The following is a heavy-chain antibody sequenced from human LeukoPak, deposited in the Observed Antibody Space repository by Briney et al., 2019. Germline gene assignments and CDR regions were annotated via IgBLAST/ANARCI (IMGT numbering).Heavy chain of an antibody. CDR2: ISAYNGNT. J-gene: IGHJ6*03. CDR3: ARDLVQLSLYYYYYMDV. D-gene: IGHD6-6*01. V-gene: IGHV1-18*01. CDR1: GYTFTSYG. Sequence: GASVKVSCKASGYTFTSYGISWVRQAPGQGLEWMGWISAYNGNTNYAQKLQGRVTMTTDTSTSTAYMELRSLGSDDTAVYYCARDLVQLSLYYYYYMDVWGKGTTVTVSS.